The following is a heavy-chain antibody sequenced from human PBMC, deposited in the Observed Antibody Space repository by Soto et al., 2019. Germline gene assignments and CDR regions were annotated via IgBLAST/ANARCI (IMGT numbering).Heavy chain of an antibody. CDR2: IKQDGSEK. V-gene: IGHV3-7*01. CDR3: ARDPKIVATSRDVYYSYGMDV. J-gene: IGHJ6*02. CDR1: GFTFSSYW. D-gene: IGHD5-12*01. Sequence: EVQLVESGGGLVQPGGSLRLSCAASGFTFSSYWMSWVRQAPGKGLEWVANIKQDGSEKYYVDSVKGRFTISRDNAKNXLXLKXNSLRAEDKAVYYCARDPKIVATSRDVYYSYGMDVWGQGTTVTVSS.